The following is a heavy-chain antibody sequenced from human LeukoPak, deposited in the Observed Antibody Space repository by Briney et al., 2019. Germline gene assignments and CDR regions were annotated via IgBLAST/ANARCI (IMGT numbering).Heavy chain of an antibody. D-gene: IGHD3-22*01. J-gene: IGHJ4*02. CDR3: ARDRHNTYYYDSSGYKY. CDR1: GYTFTSYG. Sequence: VKVSCKASGYTFTSYGISWVRQAPGQGLEWMGWISADNGNTNYAQNLQGRVTMTTDTSTSTAYMELRSLSSDDTAGFYCARDRHNTYYYDSSGYKYWGQGTLVTVSS. V-gene: IGHV1-18*01. CDR2: ISADNGNT.